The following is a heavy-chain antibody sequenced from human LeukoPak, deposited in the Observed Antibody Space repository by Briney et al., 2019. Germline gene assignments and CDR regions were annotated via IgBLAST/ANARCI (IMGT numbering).Heavy chain of an antibody. CDR2: INPNSGGT. CDR1: GYTFTGYY. D-gene: IGHD3-9*01. CDR3: AREGTLYYDILTGYYKGGPWFDP. J-gene: IGHJ5*02. Sequence: ASVKVSCKASGYTFTGYYMHWVRQAPGQGLEWMGRINPNSGGTNYAQKFQGRVTMTRDTSISTAYMELSRLRSDDTAVYYCAREGTLYYDILTGYYKGGPWFDPWGQGTLVTVSP. V-gene: IGHV1-2*06.